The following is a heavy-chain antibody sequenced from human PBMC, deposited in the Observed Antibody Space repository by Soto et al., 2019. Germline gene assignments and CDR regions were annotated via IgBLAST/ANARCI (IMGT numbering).Heavy chain of an antibody. CDR1: GFTFEDYA. CDR2: ITWNGVAM. D-gene: IGHD1-1*01. CDR3: AKYFLAVRHLYEYMDV. Sequence: EVQLVESGGGLVQPGGSLRLSCAASGFTFEDYAMHWVRQTPGKGLEWVSGITWNGVAMGYAGSVQGRFTISRDDAKNALFLQMNSLRPEDTAFYYCAKYFLAVRHLYEYMDVGGKGTTVTVSS. V-gene: IGHV3-9*01. J-gene: IGHJ6*03.